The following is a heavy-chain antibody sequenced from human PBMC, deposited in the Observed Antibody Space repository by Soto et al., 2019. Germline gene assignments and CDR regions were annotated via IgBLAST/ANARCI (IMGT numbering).Heavy chain of an antibody. D-gene: IGHD3-10*01. Sequence: SETLSLTCTVSGGSISSSIYYWGWIRQPPGKGLEWIGSIYYSGSTYYNPSLKSRVTISVDTSKNQFSLKLSSVTAADTAVYYCARLNSQVRGVISYWGQGTLVT. CDR3: ARLNSQVRGVISY. V-gene: IGHV4-39*01. J-gene: IGHJ4*02. CDR2: IYYSGST. CDR1: GGSISSSIYY.